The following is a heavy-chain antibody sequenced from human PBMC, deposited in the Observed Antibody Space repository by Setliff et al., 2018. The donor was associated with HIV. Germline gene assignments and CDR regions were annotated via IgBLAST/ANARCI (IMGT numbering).Heavy chain of an antibody. D-gene: IGHD2-8*01. Sequence: GGSLRLSCAASGFTFRAHWMLWFRQAPGKGLMWVSRISPDGTKTNHADSVKGRCTTSRDNSKNMFYLHMHNVRSEDTGFYYCARDEFPYARDVWGPGTLVTVSS. CDR2: ISPDGTKT. J-gene: IGHJ4*02. V-gene: IGHV3-74*01. CDR3: ARDEFPYARDV. CDR1: GFTFRAHW.